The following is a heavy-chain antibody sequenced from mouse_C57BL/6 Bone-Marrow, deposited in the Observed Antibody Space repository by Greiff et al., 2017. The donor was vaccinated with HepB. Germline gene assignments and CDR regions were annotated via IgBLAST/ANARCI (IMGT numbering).Heavy chain of an antibody. D-gene: IGHD2-4*01. V-gene: IGHV14-3*01. CDR2: IDPANGNT. CDR1: GFNIKNTY. J-gene: IGHJ2*01. CDR3: AIYDYDAHFAY. Sequence: VQLQQSVAELVRPGASVKLSCTASGFNIKNTYMHWVKQRPEQGLEWIGRIDPANGNTKYAPKFQGKATITADTSSNSAYLQLSSLTSEDTSIYSCAIYDYDAHFAYWGQGTPLTVSS.